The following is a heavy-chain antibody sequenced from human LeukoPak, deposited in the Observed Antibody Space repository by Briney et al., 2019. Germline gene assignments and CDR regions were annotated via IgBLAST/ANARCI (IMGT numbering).Heavy chain of an antibody. CDR2: IKQDGSEK. Sequence: PGGSLRLSCAASGFTFSGYWMSWARQAPGKGLEWVANIKQDGSEKYYVDSMKGRFTISRDNAKNSLYLRMNSLRAEDTAVYYCARGFLYGSGSRSADYWGQGTLVTVSS. J-gene: IGHJ4*02. D-gene: IGHD3-10*01. CDR1: GFTFSGYW. CDR3: ARGFLYGSGSRSADY. V-gene: IGHV3-7*01.